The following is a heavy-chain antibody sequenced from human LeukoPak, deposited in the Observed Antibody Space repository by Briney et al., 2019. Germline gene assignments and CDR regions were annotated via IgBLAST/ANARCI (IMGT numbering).Heavy chain of an antibody. D-gene: IGHD3-10*01. V-gene: IGHV1-69*06. CDR3: ARARRAVRGVISGYYGMDV. Sequence: GSSVKVSCKSFGGTFSSYDISWVRHPPGQGLELLGAIIPIFGTANYAQKFQGRVTITADKSTGTAYMELSSLRSEDTAVYYCARARRAVRGVISGYYGMDVWGKGTTVTVSS. CDR2: IIPIFGTA. CDR1: GGTFSSYD. J-gene: IGHJ6*04.